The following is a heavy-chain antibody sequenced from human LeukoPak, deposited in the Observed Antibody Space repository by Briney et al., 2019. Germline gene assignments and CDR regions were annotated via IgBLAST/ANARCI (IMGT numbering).Heavy chain of an antibody. CDR1: GYTFTSYG. Sequence: SVKVSCKASGYTFTSYGISWVRQAPGQGLEWMGGIIPIFGTANYAQKFQGRVTITTDESTSTAYMELSSLRSEDTAVYYCASHYGGNWNDAFDIWGQGTMVTVSS. V-gene: IGHV1-69*05. CDR2: IIPIFGTA. CDR3: ASHYGGNWNDAFDI. J-gene: IGHJ3*02. D-gene: IGHD4-23*01.